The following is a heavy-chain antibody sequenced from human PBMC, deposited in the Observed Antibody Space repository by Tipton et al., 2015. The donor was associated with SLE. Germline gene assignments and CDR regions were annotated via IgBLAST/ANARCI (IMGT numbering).Heavy chain of an antibody. CDR2: IKQDGSEK. CDR3: ASEYSSGWAAYWYFDL. J-gene: IGHJ2*01. CDR1: GFTFSSYW. Sequence: SLRLSCAASGFTFSSYWMSWVRQAPGKGLEWVANIKQDGSEKYYVDPVKGRFTISRDNAKNSLYLQMNILRAEDTAVYYCASEYSSGWAAYWYFDLWGRGTLVTVSS. V-gene: IGHV3-7*01. D-gene: IGHD6-19*01.